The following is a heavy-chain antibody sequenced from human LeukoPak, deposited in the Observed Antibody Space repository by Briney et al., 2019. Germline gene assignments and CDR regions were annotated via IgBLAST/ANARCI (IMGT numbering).Heavy chain of an antibody. V-gene: IGHV3-30*02. CDR2: IYYHGNNK. CDR1: GFTFSNYG. Sequence: GGSLRLSCAASGFTFSNYGVHWVRQAPGKGLEWVAFIYYHGNNKNYADFVKGRFTISRDNSKNTQFLQMNSLRAEDTAVYYCARGNYYGSGCDFWGQGSLVTVSS. J-gene: IGHJ4*02. D-gene: IGHD3-10*01. CDR3: ARGNYYGSGCDF.